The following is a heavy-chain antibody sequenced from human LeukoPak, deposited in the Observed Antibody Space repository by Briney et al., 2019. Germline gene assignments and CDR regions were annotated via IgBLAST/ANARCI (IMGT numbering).Heavy chain of an antibody. V-gene: IGHV3-30*04. CDR2: ISYDGSNK. Sequence: GGSLRLSCAASGFTFSSYAMHWVREAPATRLEGVAVISYDGSNKYYADSVKGGFTISRHNSKNTPYLQINSLRAGDTAEYSCARRRGGYFDSSRRLEYFDYWGQGTLVTASS. D-gene: IGHD3-22*01. CDR3: ARRRGGYFDSSRRLEYFDY. J-gene: IGHJ4*02. CDR1: GFTFSSYA.